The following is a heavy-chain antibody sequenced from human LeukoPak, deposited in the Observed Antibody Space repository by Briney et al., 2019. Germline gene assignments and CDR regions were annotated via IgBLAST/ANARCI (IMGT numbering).Heavy chain of an antibody. CDR3: AAGIVGDRGW. J-gene: IGHJ4*02. D-gene: IGHD1-26*01. V-gene: IGHV1-58*02. CDR2: IVVGSGNT. CDR1: RFSFSNSA. Sequence: GTSVKVSCKTSRFSFSNSAIQWVRQARGQRLEWIGWIVVGSGNTNYAQKFQERVTITRYMSTSTAYMELRSLRSEDTAIYYCAAGIVGDRGWWGQGTLVTVSS.